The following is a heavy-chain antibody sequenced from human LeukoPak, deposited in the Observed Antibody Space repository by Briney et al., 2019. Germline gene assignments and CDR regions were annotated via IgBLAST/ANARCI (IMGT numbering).Heavy chain of an antibody. CDR3: ARSDTVTTPNYYYYGMDV. V-gene: IGHV4-59*08. CDR1: GGSISSYY. D-gene: IGHD4-17*01. Sequence: SETLSLTCTVSGGSISSYYWSWIRQPPGKGVEWIGYIYYSGSTNYNPSLKSRVTISVDTSKNQFSLKLSSVTAADTAVYYCARSDTVTTPNYYYYGMDVWGQGTTVTVSS. CDR2: IYYSGST. J-gene: IGHJ6*02.